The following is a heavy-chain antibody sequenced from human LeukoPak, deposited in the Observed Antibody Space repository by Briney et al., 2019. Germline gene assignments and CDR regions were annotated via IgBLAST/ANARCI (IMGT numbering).Heavy chain of an antibody. CDR3: ARGGPYSGSYYPFDY. CDR2: IYTSGST. Sequence: PLETLSLTCSVSGGSISSYYWSWIRQPAGKGLEWIGRIYTSGSTNYNPSLKSRVTMSVDTSKNQFSLKLSSVTAADTALYYCARGGPYSGSYYPFDYWGQGILVTVSS. CDR1: GGSISSYY. D-gene: IGHD1-26*01. V-gene: IGHV4-4*07. J-gene: IGHJ4*02.